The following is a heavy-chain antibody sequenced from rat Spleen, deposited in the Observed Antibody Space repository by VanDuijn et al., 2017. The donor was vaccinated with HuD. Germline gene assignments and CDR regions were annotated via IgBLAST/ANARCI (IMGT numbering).Heavy chain of an antibody. V-gene: IGHV5-29*01. CDR2: ISSDGRRN. J-gene: IGHJ4*01. Sequence: EVQLVESDGGLVQPGRSLKLSCAASGFTLSDHFMAWVRQAPTKGLEWVATISSDGRRNYYRDSVKGRFTISRDNAKNSLYLQMDSLRSADTATYYCTRGYVMDTWGQGASVTVSS. CDR3: TRGYVMDT. CDR1: GFTLSDHF.